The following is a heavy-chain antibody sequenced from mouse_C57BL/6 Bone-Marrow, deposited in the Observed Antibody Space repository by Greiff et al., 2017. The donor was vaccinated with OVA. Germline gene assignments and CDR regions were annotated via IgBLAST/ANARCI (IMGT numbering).Heavy chain of an antibody. J-gene: IGHJ2*01. Sequence: EVQLQQSGAELVRPGASVKLSCTASGFNIKDDYMHWVKQRPEQGLEWIGWIDPENGDTEYASKFQGKATITADTSSNTAYLQLSSLTSEDTAVYYCTTKFYYYGSSYGDYWGQGTTLTVSS. CDR3: TTKFYYYGSSYGDY. V-gene: IGHV14-4*01. CDR1: GFNIKDDY. D-gene: IGHD1-1*01. CDR2: IDPENGDT.